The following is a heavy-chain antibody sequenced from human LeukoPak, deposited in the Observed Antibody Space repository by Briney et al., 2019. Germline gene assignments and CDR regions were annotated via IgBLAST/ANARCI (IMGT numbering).Heavy chain of an antibody. CDR3: ARDTAVIFNSQFDP. J-gene: IGHJ5*02. D-gene: IGHD3-16*02. Sequence: GRSLRLSCAASGFTFSSYAMHWVRQAPGKGLEWVAVISYDGSNKYYADSVKGRFTISRDNSKNTLYLQMNSLRAEDTAVYYCARDTAVIFNSQFDPWGQGTLVTVSS. CDR1: GFTFSSYA. V-gene: IGHV3-30-3*01. CDR2: ISYDGSNK.